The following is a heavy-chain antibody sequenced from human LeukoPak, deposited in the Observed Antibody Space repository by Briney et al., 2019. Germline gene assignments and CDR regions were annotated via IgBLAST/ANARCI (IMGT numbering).Heavy chain of an antibody. D-gene: IGHD3-22*01. CDR2: IYSGGST. CDR3: ARDWYDSSGYYLGGYYYYGMDV. Sequence: GGSLRLSCAASGFTFSSYSMNWVRQAPGKGLEWVSVIYSGGSTYYADSVKGRFTISRDNSKNTLYLQMNSLRAEDTAVYYCARDWYDSSGYYLGGYYYYGMDVWGQGTTVTVSS. CDR1: GFTFSSYS. V-gene: IGHV3-53*01. J-gene: IGHJ6*02.